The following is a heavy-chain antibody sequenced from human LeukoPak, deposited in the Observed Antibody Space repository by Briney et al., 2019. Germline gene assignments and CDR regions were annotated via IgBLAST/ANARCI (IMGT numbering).Heavy chain of an antibody. CDR1: GFTFSRYW. Sequence: SGGSLRLSCAASGFTFSRYWMTWVRQAPGKGREWVASINEDGSGKHHVDSVKGRFTISRDNAQKSVYLEMNSLRAEDTAVYYCARAVTSTEGYWGQGTLVTVSS. CDR2: INEDGSGK. CDR3: ARAVTSTEGY. D-gene: IGHD4-17*01. V-gene: IGHV3-7*03. J-gene: IGHJ4*02.